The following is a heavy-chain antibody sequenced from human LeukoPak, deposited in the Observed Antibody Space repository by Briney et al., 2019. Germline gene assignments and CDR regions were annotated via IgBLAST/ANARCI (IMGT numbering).Heavy chain of an antibody. D-gene: IGHD2/OR15-2a*01. V-gene: IGHV6-1*01. CDR3: ARLVGNSPDY. CDR1: GDSVSSNSAA. J-gene: IGHJ4*02. Sequence: SQTLSLTCAISGDSVSSNSAAWNWIRQPPSRGLEWLGRTYYRSKWKSDYAVSLRGRINNSPDTSKNQFSLQLNSVSPEDTAVYYCARLVGNSPDYWGQGALVTVSS. CDR2: TYYRSKWKS.